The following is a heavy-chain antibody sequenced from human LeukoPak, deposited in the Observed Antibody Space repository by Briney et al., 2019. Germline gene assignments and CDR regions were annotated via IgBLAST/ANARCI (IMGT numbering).Heavy chain of an antibody. J-gene: IGHJ4*02. CDR2: ISGSGGGGST. CDR3: AREGWITVMVVIIKGLDY. CDR1: GFTFSSYA. Sequence: GGSLRLSCAASGFTFSSYAMSWVRQAPGKGLEGVSTISGSGGGGSTYYADSVKGRFTISRDNSKNTLYLQMNSLRADDTAVDYGAREGWITVMVVIIKGLDYWGQGTLVTVSS. D-gene: IGHD3-22*01. V-gene: IGHV3-23*01.